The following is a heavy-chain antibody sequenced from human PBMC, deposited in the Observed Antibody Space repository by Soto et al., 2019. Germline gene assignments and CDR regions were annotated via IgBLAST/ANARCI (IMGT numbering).Heavy chain of an antibody. CDR1: GDSVTSYY. CDR2: IYTSGNT. Sequence: QVQLQGSDPRLLKPSETLSLTCTVSGDSVTSYYWRWIRQPAGKGLDWIGRIYTSGNTDYNPSLKSRVTLSLETSQNQVSLKLSSVTAADTAIYYCARDGVGPHGMDVWGQGTTVTVSS. J-gene: IGHJ6*02. CDR3: ARDGVGPHGMDV. D-gene: IGHD2-8*01. V-gene: IGHV4-4*07.